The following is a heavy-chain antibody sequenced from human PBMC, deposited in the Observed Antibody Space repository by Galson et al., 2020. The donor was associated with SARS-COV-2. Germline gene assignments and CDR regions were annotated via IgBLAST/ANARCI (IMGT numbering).Heavy chain of an antibody. CDR1: GFPFSSYS. CDR3: ARPETYYYDSSGSWAFDI. V-gene: IGHV3-21*01. Sequence: GESLKISCAASGFPFSSYSMNWVRQAPGKGLEWVSSISSSSSYIYYADSVKGRFTISRDNAKNSLYLQMNSLRAEDTAVYYCARPETYYYDSSGSWAFDIWGQGTMVTVSS. CDR2: ISSSSSYI. D-gene: IGHD3-22*01. J-gene: IGHJ3*02.